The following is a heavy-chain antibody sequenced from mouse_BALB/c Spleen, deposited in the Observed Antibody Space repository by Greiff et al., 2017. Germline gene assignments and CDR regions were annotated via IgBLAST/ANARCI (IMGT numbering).Heavy chain of an antibody. J-gene: IGHJ4*01. Sequence: VQLQQSGPELVKPGASVKISCKASGYAFSSSWMNWVKQRPGQGLEWIGRIYPGDGDTNYNGKFKGKATLTADKSSSTAYMQLSSLTSVDSAVYFCARFGNYGMDYWGQGTSVTVSS. CDR1: GYAFSSSW. CDR2: IYPGDGDT. CDR3: ARFGNYGMDY. V-gene: IGHV1-82*01. D-gene: IGHD2-1*01.